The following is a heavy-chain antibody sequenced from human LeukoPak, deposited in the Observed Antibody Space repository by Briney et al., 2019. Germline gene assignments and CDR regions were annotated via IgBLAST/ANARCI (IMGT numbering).Heavy chain of an antibody. CDR3: ARDSDLWFGELLYGAFDI. CDR2: IYYSGST. V-gene: IGHV4-30-4*01. J-gene: IGHJ3*02. CDR1: GDYY. Sequence: GDYYMSWIRQAPGKGLEWIGYIYYSGSTYYNPSLKSRVTISVDTSKNQFSLKLSSVTAADTAVYYCARDSDLWFGELLYGAFDIWGQGTMVTVSS. D-gene: IGHD3-10*01.